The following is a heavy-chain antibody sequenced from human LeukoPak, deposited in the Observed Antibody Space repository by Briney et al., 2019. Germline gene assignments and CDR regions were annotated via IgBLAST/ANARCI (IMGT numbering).Heavy chain of an antibody. CDR3: ARGGIGYCTSSSCYFDS. D-gene: IGHD2-2*01. V-gene: IGHV6-1*01. CDR2: TCYRSKWYN. J-gene: IGHJ4*02. CDR1: GDSVSTNSAA. Sequence: SQTLSLTCAISGDSVSTNSAAWNWIRQSPSRGLEWLGRTCYRSKWYNDYAVSVKGRITINPDTSKNQFSLQLNSVTPDDTAVYHCARGGIGYCTSSSCYFDSWGQGTLVTVSS.